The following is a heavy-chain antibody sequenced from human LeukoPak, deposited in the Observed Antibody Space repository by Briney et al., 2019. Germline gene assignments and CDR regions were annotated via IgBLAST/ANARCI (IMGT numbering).Heavy chain of an antibody. J-gene: IGHJ4*02. CDR1: GFTFSSYG. V-gene: IGHV3-33*01. CDR3: ASSDVYDFWSGYPSDY. D-gene: IGHD3-3*01. Sequence: GGSLRLSCAASGFTFSSYGMHWVRQAPGKGLEWVAVIWYDGSNKYYADSVKGRFTISRDNSKNTLYLQMNSLRDEDTAVYYCASSDVYDFWSGYPSDYWGQGTLVTVSS. CDR2: IWYDGSNK.